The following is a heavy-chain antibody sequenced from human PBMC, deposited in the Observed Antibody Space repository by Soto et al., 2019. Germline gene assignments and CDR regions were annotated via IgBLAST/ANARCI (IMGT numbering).Heavy chain of an antibody. J-gene: IGHJ6*02. V-gene: IGHV3-23*01. CDR2: ISGSGGST. D-gene: IGHD3-10*01. CDR1: GFTFSSYA. Sequence: EVQLLESGGGLVQPGGSLRLSCAASGFTFSSYAMSWVRQAPGKGLEWVSAISGSGGSTYYADSVKGRFTISRDNSKNTLYLQMNSLRAEDTAVYYCAKDWATYGSGSYGGIDVWGQGTTVTVSS. CDR3: AKDWATYGSGSYGGIDV.